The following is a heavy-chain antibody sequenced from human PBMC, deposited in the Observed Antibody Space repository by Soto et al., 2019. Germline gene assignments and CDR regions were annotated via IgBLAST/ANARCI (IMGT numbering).Heavy chain of an antibody. J-gene: IGHJ6*03. CDR1: GGTFSSYT. V-gene: IGHV1-69*08. Sequence: QVQLVQSGAEVKKPGSSVKVSCKASGGTFSSYTISWVRQAPGQGLEWMGRIIPILGIANYAQKFQGRVTITADKSTSTAYMELSSPRSEDTAVYYCARDEGYYGSGRLHPMDVWGKGTTVTVSS. CDR2: IIPILGIA. CDR3: ARDEGYYGSGRLHPMDV. D-gene: IGHD3-10*01.